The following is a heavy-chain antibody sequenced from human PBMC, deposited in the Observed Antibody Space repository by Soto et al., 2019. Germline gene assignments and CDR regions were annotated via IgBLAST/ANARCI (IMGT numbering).Heavy chain of an antibody. CDR1: GFIFSDYA. Sequence: GGSLRLSCAASGFIFSDYAMHWVRQAPDKGLEWVAVISYDGSNEYYADSVKGRFTISRDNSRNTLYLQMNSLRAVDTAVYYCARFDCSSSGNCLLIMPPPQLKWFGPWGQGTLVTVSS. J-gene: IGHJ5*02. CDR2: ISYDGSNE. D-gene: IGHD2-2*01. CDR3: ARFDCSSSGNCLLIMPPPQLKWFGP. V-gene: IGHV3-30-3*01.